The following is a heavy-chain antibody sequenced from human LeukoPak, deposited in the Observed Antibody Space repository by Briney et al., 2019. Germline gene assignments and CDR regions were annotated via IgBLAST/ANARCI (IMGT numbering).Heavy chain of an antibody. CDR2: IYHSRST. V-gene: IGHV4-38-2*02. CDR1: GYSISGGYY. J-gene: IGHJ4*02. D-gene: IGHD5-18*01. CDR3: ARASTRGYSYGRFDFDY. Sequence: PSETPSLTCTVSGYSISGGYYWGLLRPPPGRVLGLSGIIYHSRSTYYNSSLKSLITIAVHTHKNQFSLKLRSVTAADTAVYYCARASTRGYSYGRFDFDYWGQGTLVPVFS.